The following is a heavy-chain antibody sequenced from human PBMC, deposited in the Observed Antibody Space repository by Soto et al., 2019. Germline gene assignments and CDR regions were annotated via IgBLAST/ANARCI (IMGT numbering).Heavy chain of an antibody. J-gene: IGHJ5*02. CDR1: GGSISSYY. CDR3: ARTPRTYQPMGGWFDP. D-gene: IGHD2-2*01. Sequence: QVQLQESGPGLVKPSETLSLTCTVSGGSISSYYWSWIRQPAGKGLEWIGRIYTSGSTNYNPSLTSRVTMSVDTSKNQVSLKLSSVTAADTAVYYGARTPRTYQPMGGWFDPWGQGTLVTVSS. CDR2: IYTSGST. V-gene: IGHV4-4*07.